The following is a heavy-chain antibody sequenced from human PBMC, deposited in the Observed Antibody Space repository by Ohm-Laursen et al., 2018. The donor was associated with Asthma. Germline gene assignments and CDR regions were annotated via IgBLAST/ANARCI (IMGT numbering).Heavy chain of an antibody. V-gene: IGHV3-30-3*02. Sequence: SLRLSCSAAGFTFSSNAMHWVRQAPGKGLEWVAVISYDGSNKYYADSVKGRFTISRDNSKNTLYLQMNSMRAEDTAVYYCAKEEIQLWQLDYWGQGTLVTVSS. J-gene: IGHJ4*02. CDR2: ISYDGSNK. CDR3: AKEEIQLWQLDY. D-gene: IGHD5-18*01. CDR1: GFTFSSNA.